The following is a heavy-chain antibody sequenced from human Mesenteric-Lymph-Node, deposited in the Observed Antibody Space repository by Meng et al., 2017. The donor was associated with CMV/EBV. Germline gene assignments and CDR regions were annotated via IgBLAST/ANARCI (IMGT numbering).Heavy chain of an antibody. D-gene: IGHD3-22*01. V-gene: IGHV1-8*03. CDR2: MNPNSGNT. CDR3: ARASYYYDSSGKTVYFQH. Sequence: YTFTSYDINWVRQATGQGLEWMGWMNPNSGNTGYAQKFQGRVTITRNTSISTAYMELSSLRSEDTAVYYCARASYYYDSSGKTVYFQHWGQGTLVTVSS. CDR1: YTFTSYD. J-gene: IGHJ1*01.